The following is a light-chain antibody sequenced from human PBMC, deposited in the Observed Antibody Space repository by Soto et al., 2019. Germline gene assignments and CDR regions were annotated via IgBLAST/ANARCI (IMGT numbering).Light chain of an antibody. CDR2: DAS. V-gene: IGKV1-5*01. J-gene: IGKJ1*01. CDR1: QSISSW. Sequence: DIQMTQSPSTLSASVGDRVTITCRASQSISSWLAWYQQKPGKAPKLLIYDASYLERGVPSRFRGSGSVTEFNLTISCLQPDDLATYYCQQYNSFWTCGQGTKVDI. CDR3: QQYNSFWT.